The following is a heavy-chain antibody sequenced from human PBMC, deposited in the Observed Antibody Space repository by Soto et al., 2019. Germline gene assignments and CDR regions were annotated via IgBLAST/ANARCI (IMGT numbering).Heavy chain of an antibody. CDR2: INPNSGGT. CDR1: GYTFTGYY. V-gene: IGHV1-2*04. Sequence: GASVKVSCKASGYTFTGYYMHWVRQAPGQGLEWMGWINPNSGGTNYAQKFQGWVTMTRDTSISTAYMELSRLRSDDTAVYYCARHRDPYTNATDYWGQGTLVTVSS. J-gene: IGHJ4*02. D-gene: IGHD1-1*01. CDR3: ARHRDPYTNATDY.